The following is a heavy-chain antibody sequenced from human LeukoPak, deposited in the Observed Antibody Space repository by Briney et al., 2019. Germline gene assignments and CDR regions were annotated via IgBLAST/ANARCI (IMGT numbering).Heavy chain of an antibody. CDR2: ISYDGSNK. CDR3: AKLYSDTGDY. V-gene: IGHV3-30-3*02. Sequence: GGSLRLSCAASGFTFNNYAMHWVRQAPGKGLEWVAVISYDGSNKYYADSVKGRFTISRDNSKNTLYLQMNSLRAEDTAVYYCAKLYSDTGDYWGQGTLVTV. J-gene: IGHJ4*02. CDR1: GFTFNNYA. D-gene: IGHD4-17*01.